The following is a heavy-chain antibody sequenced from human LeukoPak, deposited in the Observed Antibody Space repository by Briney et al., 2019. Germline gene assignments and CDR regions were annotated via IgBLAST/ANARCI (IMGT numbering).Heavy chain of an antibody. V-gene: IGHV3-21*01. CDR1: GFTLNNYS. CDR3: AREERDGYNYYWYFDL. CDR2: ISSSSRYI. Sequence: GGSLRLSCAASGFTLNNYSMNWVRQAPGKGLEWVSSISSSSRYIYNADSVKGRFTISRDNAKNSLYLQMNSLRAEDTAVYYCAREERDGYNYYWYFDLWGRGTLVTVSS. J-gene: IGHJ2*01. D-gene: IGHD5-24*01.